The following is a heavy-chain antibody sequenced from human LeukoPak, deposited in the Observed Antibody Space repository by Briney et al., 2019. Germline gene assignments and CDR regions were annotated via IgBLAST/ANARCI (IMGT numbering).Heavy chain of an antibody. CDR3: AYSYSSGWYFDY. V-gene: IGHV3-23*01. J-gene: IGHJ4*02. Sequence: GGSLRHSCAASGFTFSSYAMSWVRQAPGNGLEWVSAISGSGGSTYYAESVKGRFTISRDNSKNTLYLQMNSLRAEDTAVYYCAYSYSSGWYFDYWGQGTLVTVSS. CDR2: ISGSGGST. D-gene: IGHD6-19*01. CDR1: GFTFSSYA.